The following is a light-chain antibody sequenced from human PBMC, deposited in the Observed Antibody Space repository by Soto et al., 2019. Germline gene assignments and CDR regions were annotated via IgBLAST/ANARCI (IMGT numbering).Light chain of an antibody. CDR1: QRLITRY. CDR3: QQYGTSHT. J-gene: IGKJ5*01. V-gene: IGKV3-20*01. CDR2: GAS. Sequence: EIVLTQSPGTLSLFPGERSTLSCRASQRLITRYIAWYQQKPGQAPRLLIYGASSRATGIPERLSGSGSGTDFNLTSSRLEPEHFAVYSCQQYGTSHTFVQGTRMEIK.